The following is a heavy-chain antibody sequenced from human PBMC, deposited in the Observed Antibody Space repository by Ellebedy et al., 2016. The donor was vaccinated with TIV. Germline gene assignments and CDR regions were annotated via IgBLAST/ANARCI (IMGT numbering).Heavy chain of an antibody. D-gene: IGHD2/OR15-2a*01. Sequence: PGGSLRLSCAASGFTFSSYSMNWVRQAPGKGLEWVSYISSSSSTIYYADSVKGRFTISRDNAKNSLYLQMNSLRAEDTAVYYCARGSDKGVGHSKGYWGQGTLVTVSS. CDR3: ARGSDKGVGHSKGY. CDR2: ISSSSSTI. CDR1: GFTFSSYS. V-gene: IGHV3-48*01. J-gene: IGHJ4*02.